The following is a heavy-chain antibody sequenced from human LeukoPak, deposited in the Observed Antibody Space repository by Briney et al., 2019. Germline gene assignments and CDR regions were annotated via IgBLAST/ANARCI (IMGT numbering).Heavy chain of an antibody. CDR2: VSSYNGDT. CDR3: AKDWHILTGRNCFDP. V-gene: IGHV1-18*01. Sequence: ASVRVSCKASGYTFDNYGISWVRQAPGQGLEWMGWVSSYNGDTNYAQKFHGRVTMSTDTSTRTAYMELRSLTLDDTAIYYCAKDWHILTGRNCFDPWGQGTLVTVPS. CDR1: GYTFDNYG. J-gene: IGHJ5*01. D-gene: IGHD3-9*01.